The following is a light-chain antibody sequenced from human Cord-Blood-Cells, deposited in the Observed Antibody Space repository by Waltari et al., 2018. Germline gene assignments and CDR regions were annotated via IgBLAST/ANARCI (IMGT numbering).Light chain of an antibody. CDR2: DVS. CDR3: SSYTSSSTLDWV. V-gene: IGLV2-14*04. J-gene: IGLJ3*02. CDR1: SSDVGGYNY. Sequence: STGQSITISCTGTSSDVGGYNYVSWYQQHPGKAPKLMIYDVSNRPSGVSNRFSGSKSGNTASLTISGLQAEDEADYYCSSYTSSSTLDWVFGGGTKLTVL.